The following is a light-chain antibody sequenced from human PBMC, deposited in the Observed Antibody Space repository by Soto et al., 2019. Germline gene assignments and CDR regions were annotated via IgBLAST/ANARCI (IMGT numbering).Light chain of an antibody. Sequence: NFMLTQPHSVSESPGKTVTISCSRSSGSIASTYVQWYQQRPGSAPTTVIYEDNRRPSGVPDRFSGSIDSSSNSASLSISGLKPEDEAVYYCQTYDRSGPFVVFGGGTKLTVL. CDR1: SGSIASTY. CDR2: EDN. J-gene: IGLJ2*01. CDR3: QTYDRSGPFVV. V-gene: IGLV6-57*04.